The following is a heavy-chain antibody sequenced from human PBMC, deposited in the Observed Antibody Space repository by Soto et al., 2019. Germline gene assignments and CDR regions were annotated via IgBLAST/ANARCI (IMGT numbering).Heavy chain of an antibody. D-gene: IGHD5-18*01. V-gene: IGHV3-30-3*01. Sequence: QVQLVESGGGVVQPGRSLRLSCAASGFTFSSYAMHWVRQAPGKGLEWVAVISYDGSKKYYADSVKGRFTISRDNSKNTLYLQMNSLRAEDTAVYYCARGRIQLWFDNWFDPWGQGTLVTVSS. J-gene: IGHJ5*02. CDR2: ISYDGSKK. CDR3: ARGRIQLWFDNWFDP. CDR1: GFTFSSYA.